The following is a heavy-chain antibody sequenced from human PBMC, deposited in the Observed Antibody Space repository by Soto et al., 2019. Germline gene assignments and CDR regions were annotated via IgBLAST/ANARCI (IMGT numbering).Heavy chain of an antibody. CDR3: ARLEGLATISYYFDF. CDR1: GGSIGGDY. J-gene: IGHJ4*02. CDR2: IYYSGRT. V-gene: IGHV4-39*01. D-gene: IGHD5-12*01. Sequence: SETLSLTCTVSGGSIGGDYWGWIRQPPGKGLEWIATIYYSGRTFYNPSLQTRVTIYLDKSKSQFSLKLNSVTAADSAVYFCARLEGLATISYYFDFWGPGALVTVSS.